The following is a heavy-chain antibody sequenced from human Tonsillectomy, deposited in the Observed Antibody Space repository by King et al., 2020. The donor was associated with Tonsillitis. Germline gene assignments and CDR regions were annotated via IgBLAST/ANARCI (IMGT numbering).Heavy chain of an antibody. D-gene: IGHD3-9*01. V-gene: IGHV1-46*01. J-gene: IGHJ5*02. CDR2: INPSGGPT. CDR1: GYTFTRYY. Sequence: QLVQSGAEVKKPGASVKVSCKASGYTFTRYYVHWVRQAPGQGLEWMGIINPSGGPTTYAQRFQGRVTMTRDTSTSTVYMELSSLRSEDTAVYYCAREDSYDILTGYMKNNWFDPWGQGTLVTVSS. CDR3: AREDSYDILTGYMKNNWFDP.